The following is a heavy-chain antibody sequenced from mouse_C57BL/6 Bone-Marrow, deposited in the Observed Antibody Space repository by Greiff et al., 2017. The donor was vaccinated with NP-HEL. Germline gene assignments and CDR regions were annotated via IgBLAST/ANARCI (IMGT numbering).Heavy chain of an antibody. J-gene: IGHJ4*01. D-gene: IGHD2-4*01. CDR2: INPNNGGT. CDR1: GYTFTDYY. CDR3: ARATYYDYDGAMDY. V-gene: IGHV1-26*01. Sequence: EVQLQQSGPELVKPGASVKISCKASGYTFTDYYVNWVKQSHGKSLEWIGDINPNNGGTSYNQKFKGKATLTVDKSSSTAYMELRSLTSEDSAVYCCARATYYDYDGAMDYWGQGTSVTVSS.